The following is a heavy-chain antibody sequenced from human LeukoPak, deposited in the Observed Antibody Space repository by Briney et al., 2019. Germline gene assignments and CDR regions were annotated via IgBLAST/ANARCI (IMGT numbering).Heavy chain of an antibody. J-gene: IGHJ4*02. D-gene: IGHD1-14*01. V-gene: IGHV1-69*01. CDR2: IIPIFGTA. CDR1: GGTFSTYA. CDR3: ARYRAATGGIEYYFDY. Sequence: ASVKVSCKASGGTFSTYAISWVRQAPGQGLEWMGGIIPIFGTANYAQKFQGRVTITADESTSTAYMELSSLRSEDTAVYYCARYRAATGGIEYYFDYWGQGTLVTVSS.